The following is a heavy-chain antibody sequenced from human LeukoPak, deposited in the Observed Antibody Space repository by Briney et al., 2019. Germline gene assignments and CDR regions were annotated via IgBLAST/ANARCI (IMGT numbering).Heavy chain of an antibody. V-gene: IGHV1-2*02. J-gene: IGHJ4*02. CDR3: ARSDSDDYGDYFDY. CDR1: GNTFTGYY. Sequence: ASVKVSCKASGNTFTGYYMHWVRQAPGQGLEWMGWINPNSGGTNYAQKFQGRVTMTRDTSISTAYMELSRLRSDDTAVYYCARSDSDDYGDYFDYWGQGTLVTVSS. CDR2: INPNSGGT. D-gene: IGHD4-17*01.